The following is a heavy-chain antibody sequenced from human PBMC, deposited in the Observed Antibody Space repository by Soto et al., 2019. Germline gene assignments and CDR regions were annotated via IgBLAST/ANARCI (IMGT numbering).Heavy chain of an antibody. CDR1: GFTFSSYS. J-gene: IGHJ6*02. CDR3: ARDLQWLVESHYYYYGMDV. D-gene: IGHD6-19*01. CDR2: ISSSSSYI. V-gene: IGHV3-21*01. Sequence: PGGSLRLSCAASGFTFSSYSMNWVRQAPGKGLEWVSSISSSSSYIYYADSVKGRFTISRDNAKNSLYLQMNSLRAEDTAVYYCARDLQWLVESHYYYYGMDVWGQGTTVTVSS.